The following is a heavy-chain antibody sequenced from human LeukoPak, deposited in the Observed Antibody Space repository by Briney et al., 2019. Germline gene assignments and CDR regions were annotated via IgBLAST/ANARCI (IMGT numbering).Heavy chain of an antibody. CDR2: ISHSGST. V-gene: IGHV4-34*01. CDR1: GGSFSGYY. Sequence: NPSETLSLTCAVYGGSFSGYYWSWIRQPPGKGLEWIGEISHSGSTNYNPSLKSRVTISVDTSKNQFSLKLSSVTAADTAVYYCARGKDTAMGTAFDIWGQGTMVTVSS. J-gene: IGHJ3*02. D-gene: IGHD5-18*01. CDR3: ARGKDTAMGTAFDI.